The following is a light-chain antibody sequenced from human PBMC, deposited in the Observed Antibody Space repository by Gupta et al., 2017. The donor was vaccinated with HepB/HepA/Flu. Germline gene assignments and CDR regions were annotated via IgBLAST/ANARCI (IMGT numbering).Light chain of an antibody. Sequence: EIVMTQSPATLSVSPGERVTLSCRASQSVTSNLVWYQQKPGQAPRPLIYDASTRATGIPARLSGSGSGTEFTLTSFSLQSEDSATYYCQQYNNWPPACGGGTKVEI. J-gene: IGKJ4*01. CDR3: QQYNNWPPA. CDR2: DAS. V-gene: IGKV3-15*01. CDR1: QSVTSN.